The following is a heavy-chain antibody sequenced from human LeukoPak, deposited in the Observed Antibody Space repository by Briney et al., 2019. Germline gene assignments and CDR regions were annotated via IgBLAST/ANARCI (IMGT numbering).Heavy chain of an antibody. V-gene: IGHV4-39*01. CDR3: ARLVRTYYYDSSDFDY. J-gene: IGHJ4*02. CDR2: IYYSGST. Sequence: PSETLSLTCTVSGGSISSSSYYWGWIRQPPGKGLEWIGSIYYSGSTYYNPSLKSRVTISVDTSKNQFSLKLSSVSAADTAVYYCARLVRTYYYDSSDFDYWGQGTLVTVSS. D-gene: IGHD3-22*01. CDR1: GGSISSSSYY.